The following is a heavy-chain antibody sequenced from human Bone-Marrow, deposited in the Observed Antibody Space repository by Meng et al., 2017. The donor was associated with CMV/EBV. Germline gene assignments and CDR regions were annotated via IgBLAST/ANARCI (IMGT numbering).Heavy chain of an antibody. CDR3: ARVLINDFWSGYYYYYYGMDV. J-gene: IGHJ6*02. CDR1: GGSFSGYY. Sequence: SETLSLTCAVYGGSFSGYYWSWIRQPPGKGLEWIGEINHSGSTNYNPSLKSRVTISVDTSKNQFSLKLSSVTAADTAVYYCARVLINDFWSGYYYYYYGMDVWGQGTKVTVSS. V-gene: IGHV4-34*01. CDR2: INHSGST. D-gene: IGHD3-3*01.